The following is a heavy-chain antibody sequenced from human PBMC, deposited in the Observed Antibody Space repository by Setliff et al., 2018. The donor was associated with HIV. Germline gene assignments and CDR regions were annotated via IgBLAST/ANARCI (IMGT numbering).Heavy chain of an antibody. CDR2: IIPNFGIP. CDR1: GGTFIRYA. CDR3: AIVTELDYYGGSGPTHLLFDS. D-gene: IGHD3-22*01. Sequence: GASVKVSCKASGGTFIRYAFNWVRQAPGQGLEWMGEIIPNFGIPSYAQRFQDRVTITADESTNTAYMELSSLRSEDTAVYYCAIVTELDYYGGSGPTHLLFDSWGQGTLVTVSS. J-gene: IGHJ4*02. V-gene: IGHV1-69*13.